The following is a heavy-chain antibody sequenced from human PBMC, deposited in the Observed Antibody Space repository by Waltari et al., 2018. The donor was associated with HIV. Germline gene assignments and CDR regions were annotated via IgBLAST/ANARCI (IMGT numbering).Heavy chain of an antibody. CDR2: ISYDGSNK. CDR3: ARDPYYYDSSGYLCYFDY. V-gene: IGHV3-30-3*01. Sequence: CAASGFTFSSYAMQWVRQAPGKGLEWVAVISYDGSNKYYADSVKGRFTISRDNSKNTLYLQMNSLRAEDTAVYYCARDPYYYDSSGYLCYFDYWGQGTLVTVSS. CDR1: GFTFSSYA. J-gene: IGHJ4*02. D-gene: IGHD3-22*01.